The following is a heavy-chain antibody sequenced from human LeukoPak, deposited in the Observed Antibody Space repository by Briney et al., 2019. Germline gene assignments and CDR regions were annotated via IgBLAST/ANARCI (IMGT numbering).Heavy chain of an antibody. CDR2: VNYGGST. CDR3: ASGFPPGSGSRGAHAFDV. Sequence: SETQSLTCAVSEMSFSAYYWNWIRLSPGNRLGWIGEVNYGGSTKYTPSLEVRGTTLIDTSKNQFSLKWTSVTAADTAVYYCASGFPPGSGSRGAHAFDVWGQGTMVTVSS. D-gene: IGHD6-19*01. CDR1: EMSFSAYY. V-gene: IGHV4-34*01. J-gene: IGHJ3*01.